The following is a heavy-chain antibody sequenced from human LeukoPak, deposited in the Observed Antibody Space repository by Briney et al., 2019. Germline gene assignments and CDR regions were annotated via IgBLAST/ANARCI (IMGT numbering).Heavy chain of an antibody. CDR2: IRSKAYGGTT. CDR3: TRHVVITTVFDY. V-gene: IGHV3-49*04. CDR1: GFTFGDYA. D-gene: IGHD3-22*01. J-gene: IGHJ4*02. Sequence: PGGSLRLSCTASGFTFGDYAMSWVRQAPGKGLEWVGFIRSKAYGGTTEYAASVRGGFTISRDDSKSIAYLQMNSLKTEDTAVYYCTRHVVITTVFDYWGQGTLVTVSS.